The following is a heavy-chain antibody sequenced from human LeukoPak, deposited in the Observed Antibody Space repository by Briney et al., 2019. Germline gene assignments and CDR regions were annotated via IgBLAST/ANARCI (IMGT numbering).Heavy chain of an antibody. CDR3: ARDRATRGGRDAFDI. Sequence: GGSLRLSCAASGFTFSSYSMNWVRQAPGKGLEWVSYISSSSTIYYADSVKGRFTISRDNAKNSLYLQMNSLRAEDTAVYYCARDRATRGGRDAFDIWGQGTMVTVSS. V-gene: IGHV3-48*04. D-gene: IGHD1-26*01. J-gene: IGHJ3*02. CDR1: GFTFSSYS. CDR2: ISSSSTI.